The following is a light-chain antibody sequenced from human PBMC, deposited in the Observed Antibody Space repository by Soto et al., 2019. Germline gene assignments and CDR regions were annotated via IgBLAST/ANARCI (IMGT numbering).Light chain of an antibody. CDR1: QSVSSSY. CDR2: GAS. J-gene: IGKJ3*01. V-gene: IGKV3-20*01. CDR3: QHYPISPPFT. Sequence: EIVLTQSPGTLSLSPGEGATLSCRASQSVSSSYLGWYQQKPGQSPRLLIYGASSRATGIPDRFSGSGSGTDFTLTISRLEPEDFAVYYCQHYPISPPFTFGPGTKVDIK.